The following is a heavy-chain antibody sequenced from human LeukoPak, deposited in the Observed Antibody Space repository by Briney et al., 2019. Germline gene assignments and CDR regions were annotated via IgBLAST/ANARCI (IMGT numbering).Heavy chain of an antibody. D-gene: IGHD3-22*01. V-gene: IGHV3-21*01. Sequence: GGSLRLSCAASGFTFSSYSMNWVRQAPGKGLEWVSSISSSSSYIYYADSVKGRFTISRDNSKNTLYLQMNSLRAEDTAVYYCAREPYYYDRAGGYRWFDPWGQGTLVTVSS. CDR1: GFTFSSYS. CDR2: ISSSSSYI. CDR3: AREPYYYDRAGGYRWFDP. J-gene: IGHJ5*02.